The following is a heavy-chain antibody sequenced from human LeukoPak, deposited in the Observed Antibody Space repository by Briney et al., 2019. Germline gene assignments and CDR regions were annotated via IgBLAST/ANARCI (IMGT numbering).Heavy chain of an antibody. J-gene: IGHJ4*02. CDR2: INPASGGT. Sequence: ASVKVSCKVSGYTFSGYYLHWVRQAPGQGLEWMERINPASGGTNYAQKFQGRVTMTRDTSISTAYMDLSSLTSDDTAVYYCTRGPSNSDYWGQGTLVTVSS. CDR1: GYTFSGYY. V-gene: IGHV1-2*06. D-gene: IGHD2-8*01. CDR3: TRGPSNSDY.